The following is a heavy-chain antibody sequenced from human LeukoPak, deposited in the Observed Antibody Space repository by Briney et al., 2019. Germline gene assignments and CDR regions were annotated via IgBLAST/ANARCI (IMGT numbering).Heavy chain of an antibody. J-gene: IGHJ6*03. Sequence: PGGSLRLSCATSGFTFSSYAMSWVRQAPGKGLEWVSAISGSGGSTYYADSVKGRFTISRDNSKNTLYLQMNSLRAEDTAVYYCAKVYATADYYYYYMDVWGKGTTVTVSS. CDR2: ISGSGGST. D-gene: IGHD2-2*01. V-gene: IGHV3-23*01. CDR3: AKVYATADYYYYYMDV. CDR1: GFTFSSYA.